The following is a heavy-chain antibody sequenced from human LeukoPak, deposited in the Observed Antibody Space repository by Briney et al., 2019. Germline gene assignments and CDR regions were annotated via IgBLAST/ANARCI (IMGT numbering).Heavy chain of an antibody. CDR2: IYYSGST. V-gene: IGHV4-39*01. Sequence: PSETLSLTCTVSGGSISSNNYYWGWIRQPPGKGLEWIGTIYYSGSTNYNPSLKSRVTISVDTSKNQLSLKLSSMTAADTAVYYCARQWLVSPLFDYWGQGTLVTVSS. CDR3: ARQWLVSPLFDY. D-gene: IGHD6-19*01. CDR1: GGSISSNNYY. J-gene: IGHJ4*02.